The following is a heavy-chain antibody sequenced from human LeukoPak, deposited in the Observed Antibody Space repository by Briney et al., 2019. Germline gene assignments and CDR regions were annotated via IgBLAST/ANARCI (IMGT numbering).Heavy chain of an antibody. Sequence: ASVKVSCKASGGTFSSYAISWVRQAPGQGLEWMGGIIPIFGTANYAQKFQGRVTITADESTSTAYMELSSLRSEDTAAYYCARDAPIAAAGTESAFDIWGQGTMVTVSS. CDR1: GGTFSSYA. CDR3: ARDAPIAAAGTESAFDI. J-gene: IGHJ3*02. V-gene: IGHV1-69*01. CDR2: IIPIFGTA. D-gene: IGHD6-13*01.